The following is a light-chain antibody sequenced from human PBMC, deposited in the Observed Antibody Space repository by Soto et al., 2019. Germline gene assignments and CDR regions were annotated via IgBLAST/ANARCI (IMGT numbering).Light chain of an antibody. V-gene: IGKV3-20*01. CDR3: QQYGNSPWT. CDR2: DAS. Sequence: LSPGERATLSCRASQSVSSSYLAWYQQKPGQAPRLLIYDASNRATGIPARFSGSGSGTDFTLTISRLEPEDFAVYYCQQYGNSPWTFGQGTKVDIK. J-gene: IGKJ1*01. CDR1: QSVSSSY.